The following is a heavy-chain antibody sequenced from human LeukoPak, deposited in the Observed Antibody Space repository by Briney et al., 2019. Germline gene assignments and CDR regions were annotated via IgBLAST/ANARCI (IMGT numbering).Heavy chain of an antibody. Sequence: SETLSLTCAVYGGSFSGYYWGWIRQPPGKGLEWIGSIYHSGSTYYNPSLKSRVTISVDTSKNQFSLKLSSVTAADTAVYYCARVAYYDSSGYYLALGAFDIWGQGTMVTVSS. V-gene: IGHV4-38-2*01. D-gene: IGHD3-22*01. CDR1: GGSFSGYY. CDR2: IYHSGST. CDR3: ARVAYYDSSGYYLALGAFDI. J-gene: IGHJ3*02.